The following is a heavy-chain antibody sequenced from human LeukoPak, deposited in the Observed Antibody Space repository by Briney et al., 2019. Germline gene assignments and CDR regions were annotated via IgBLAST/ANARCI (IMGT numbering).Heavy chain of an antibody. J-gene: IGHJ4*02. CDR3: PAPHGSSVND. V-gene: IGHV3-7*03. CDR1: GFSFSTYW. Sequence: GGSLRLSCAASGFSFSTYWMAWVRQAPGKGLEWVGNIHKDGRVIFYAASVEGRFTISRDKAKNSLYLDMNSLRDEDTAFYYCPAPHGSSVNDWGQGTLVTVTS. D-gene: IGHD3-22*01. CDR2: IHKDGRVI.